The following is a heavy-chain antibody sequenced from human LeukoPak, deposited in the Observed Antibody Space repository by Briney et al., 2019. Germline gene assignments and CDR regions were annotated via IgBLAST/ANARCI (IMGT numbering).Heavy chain of an antibody. V-gene: IGHV4-59*08. D-gene: IGHD3-16*01. CDR1: GGSISSYY. CDR3: ARQSRSLNWFDP. CDR2: IYYSGST. Sequence: SETLSLTCTVSGGSISSYYWSWIRQPPGKGLEWIGYIYYSGSTSHDPSLKSRVTISVDTSKNQFSLKLSSVTAADTAVYYCARQSRSLNWFDPWGQGTLVTVSS. J-gene: IGHJ5*02.